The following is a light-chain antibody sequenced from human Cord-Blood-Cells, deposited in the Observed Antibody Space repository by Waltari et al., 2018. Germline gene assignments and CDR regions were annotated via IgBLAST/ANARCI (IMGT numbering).Light chain of an antibody. V-gene: IGKV1-39*01. CDR1: QSISSY. Sequence: DIQMTQSPSSLSASVGDRVTITCRASQSISSYLNWYQQKPGKASKLLIYAASSLQSGVPSRFSGSGSGTDFTPTISSLQPEDFATYYCQQSYSTPMYTFGQGTKLEIK. CDR3: QQSYSTPMYT. CDR2: AAS. J-gene: IGKJ2*01.